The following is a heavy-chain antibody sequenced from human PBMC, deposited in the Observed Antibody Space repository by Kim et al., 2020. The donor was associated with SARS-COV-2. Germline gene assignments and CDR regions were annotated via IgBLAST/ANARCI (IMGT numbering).Heavy chain of an antibody. Sequence: GGSLRLSCAAFGFTFNSHSMNWVRQAPGKGLEWVSSISRSSHYISYADSVKGRFTISRDNAKSSLYLQLNSLRVEDTAVYYCARDQTYSSSHDFWGQGTLVTVSS. D-gene: IGHD6-13*01. V-gene: IGHV3-21*01. J-gene: IGHJ4*02. CDR2: ISRSSHYI. CDR3: ARDQTYSSSHDF. CDR1: GFTFNSHS.